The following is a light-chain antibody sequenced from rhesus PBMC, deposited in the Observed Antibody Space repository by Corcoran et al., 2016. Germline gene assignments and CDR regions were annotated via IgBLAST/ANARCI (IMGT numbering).Light chain of an antibody. CDR1: QSLSNY. CDR2: RAS. CDR3: PQGYSCPFT. Sequence: DIQMTQSPSSLSASVGDRGTITCQASQSLSNYLNWYQQKPGKIPKLLIYRASSLQSGISSRFSGSGSGTDFTLTSSSIPPADFATYFCPQGYSCPFTFVGGTKVEL. V-gene: IGKV1S9*01. J-gene: IGKJ4*01.